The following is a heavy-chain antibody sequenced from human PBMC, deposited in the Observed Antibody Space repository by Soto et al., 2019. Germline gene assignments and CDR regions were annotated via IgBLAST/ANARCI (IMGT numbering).Heavy chain of an antibody. CDR3: ARDMYSSDYFVKWFEP. CDR1: GFSFSSYA. V-gene: IGHV3-30-3*01. J-gene: IGHJ5*02. D-gene: IGHD6-19*01. Sequence: QVRRVESGGGVVQPGRSLRLSCTASGFSFSSYAMYWFRQPPGKGLEGVGVISHDGINKHYADSVKGRVTVSRDNSNHSLDLQLNSLRGEDTATYYCARDMYSSDYFVKWFEPWGQGTLVTVSS. CDR2: ISHDGINK.